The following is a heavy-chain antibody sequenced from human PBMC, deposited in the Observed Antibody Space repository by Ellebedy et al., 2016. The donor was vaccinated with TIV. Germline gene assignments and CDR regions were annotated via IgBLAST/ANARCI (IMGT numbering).Heavy chain of an antibody. D-gene: IGHD5-12*01. Sequence: GSLRLSXAVYGGSFSGYYWSWIRQPPGKGLEWIGEINHSGSTNYNPSLKSRVTISVDTSKNQFSLKLSSVTAADTAVYYCARAPLHVDIVATMEYYFDYWGQGTLVTVSS. V-gene: IGHV4-34*01. J-gene: IGHJ4*02. CDR3: ARAPLHVDIVATMEYYFDY. CDR1: GGSFSGYY. CDR2: INHSGST.